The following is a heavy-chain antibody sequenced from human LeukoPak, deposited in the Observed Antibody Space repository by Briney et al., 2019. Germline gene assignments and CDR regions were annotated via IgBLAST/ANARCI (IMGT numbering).Heavy chain of an antibody. CDR2: ISYDGSNK. V-gene: IGHV3-30*18. J-gene: IGHJ4*02. CDR1: GFTFSSYG. D-gene: IGHD1-26*01. CDR3: AKDRGYSGSYQGIDY. Sequence: GGSLRLPCAASGFTFSSYGMHWVRQAPGKGLEWVAVISYDGSNKYYADSVKGRFTISRDNSKNTLYLQMNSLRAEDTAVYYCAKDRGYSGSYQGIDYWGQGTLVTVSS.